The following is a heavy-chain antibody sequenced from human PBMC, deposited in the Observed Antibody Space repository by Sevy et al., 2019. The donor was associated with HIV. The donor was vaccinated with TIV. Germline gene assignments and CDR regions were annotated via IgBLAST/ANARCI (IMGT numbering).Heavy chain of an antibody. V-gene: IGHV3-53*01. CDR1: GFTVSSNC. CDR2: IYDVSST. CDR3: ATQSGYSTSPGAFDI. J-gene: IGHJ3*02. D-gene: IGHD6-6*01. Sequence: GGSLRLSCAASGFTVSSNCMSWVRQAPGKGLEWVSLIYDVSSTYFADSVEGRFTISTDNSKNTLYLQMNSLRAEDTAVYYCATQSGYSTSPGAFDIWGQGTMVTVSS.